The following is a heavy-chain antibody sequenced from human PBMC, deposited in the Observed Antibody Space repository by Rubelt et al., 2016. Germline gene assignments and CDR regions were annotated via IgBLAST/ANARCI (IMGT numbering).Heavy chain of an antibody. Sequence: GGGLVQPGGSLRLSCAASGFTFSSYAMGWVRQAPGKGLEWVSGINIRGDSAYDADSVKGRFTISRANSKNTLFLQMNSLRDENTAVYYCARDGQWLVPDYWGQGTLVTVSS. CDR1: GFTFSSYA. D-gene: IGHD6-19*01. V-gene: IGHV3-23*05. J-gene: IGHJ4*02. CDR3: ARDGQWLVPDY. CDR2: INIRGDSA.